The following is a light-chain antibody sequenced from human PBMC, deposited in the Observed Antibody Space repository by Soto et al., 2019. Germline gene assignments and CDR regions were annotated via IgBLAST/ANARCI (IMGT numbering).Light chain of an antibody. Sequence: DIQMTPSPSSLSASVGDRVTITCRSSHNIKNSVNWYQQTLGKAPRFLIHAASTLQSGVPSRFSISGSGTDFTLINSSVQPVDYAAYLCQQSYSTPRTFGQVTKVEIK. CDR2: AAS. CDR1: HNIKNS. CDR3: QQSYSTPRT. V-gene: IGKV1-39*01. J-gene: IGKJ1*01.